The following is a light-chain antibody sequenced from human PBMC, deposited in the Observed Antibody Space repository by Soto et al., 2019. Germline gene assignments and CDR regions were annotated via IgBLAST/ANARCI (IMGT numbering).Light chain of an antibody. CDR2: GAS. Sequence: EIVMTQSPATLSVSPGERATLSCRASQSISSTLAWYQQKPGQAPRLIIYGASTRATGIPARFSGSGSGTEFTLSISSLQSEDFAVYHCQQYNNWPHTFGGGTKVEIK. J-gene: IGKJ4*01. V-gene: IGKV3-15*01. CDR1: QSISST. CDR3: QQYNNWPHT.